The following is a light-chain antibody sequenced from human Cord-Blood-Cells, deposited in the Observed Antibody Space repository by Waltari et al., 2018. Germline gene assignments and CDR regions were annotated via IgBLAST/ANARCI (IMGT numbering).Light chain of an antibody. CDR1: SIDVGSYNL. J-gene: IGLJ2*01. CDR3: CSYAGSSTLSDVV. Sequence: QSALTQPASVSGSPGPSITISCTGTSIDVGSYNLVSWYQQHPGKAPELMIYEVSKRPSGVSNRFSGSKSGNTASLTISGLQAEDEADYYCCSYAGSSTLSDVVFGGGTKLTVL. CDR2: EVS. V-gene: IGLV2-23*02.